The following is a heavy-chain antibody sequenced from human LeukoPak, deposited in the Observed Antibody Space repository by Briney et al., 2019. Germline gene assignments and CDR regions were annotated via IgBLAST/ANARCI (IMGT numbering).Heavy chain of an antibody. D-gene: IGHD3-10*01. CDR3: AKSMVRGDPDAFDT. CDR1: GFTFSSYG. Sequence: PGRSLRLSCAASGFTFSSYGMHWVRQAPGKGLEWVAVIWYDGSNKYYADSVKGRFTIYRDNSKNTLYLQMNSLRAEDTAVYYCAKSMVRGDPDAFDTWGQGTMVTVSS. V-gene: IGHV3-33*06. J-gene: IGHJ3*02. CDR2: IWYDGSNK.